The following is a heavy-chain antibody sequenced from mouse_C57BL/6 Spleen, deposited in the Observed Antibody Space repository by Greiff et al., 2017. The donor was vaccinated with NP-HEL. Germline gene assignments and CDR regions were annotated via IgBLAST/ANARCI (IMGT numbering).Heavy chain of an antibody. D-gene: IGHD2-4*01. CDR2: IRNKANGYTT. CDR1: GFTFTDYY. CDR3: ARYMGSTMIPYFDY. J-gene: IGHJ2*01. Sequence: EVMLVESGGGLVQPGGSLSLSCAASGFTFTDYYMSWVRQPPGKALEWLGFIRNKANGYTTEYSASVKGRFTISRDNSQSILYLQMNALRAEDSATYYCARYMGSTMIPYFDYWGQGTTLTVSS. V-gene: IGHV7-3*01.